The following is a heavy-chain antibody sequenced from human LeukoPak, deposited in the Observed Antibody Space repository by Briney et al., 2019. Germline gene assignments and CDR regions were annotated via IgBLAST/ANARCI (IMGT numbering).Heavy chain of an antibody. J-gene: IGHJ6*03. CDR1: GGSISSYY. Sequence: SETLSLTCTVSGGSISSYYWSWIRQPPGKRLEWIGYIYTSGSTNYNPSLKSRVTISVDTSKNQFSLKLSSVTAADTAVYYCARNIAAAGTYYYYYMDVWGKGTTVTVSS. CDR2: IYTSGST. D-gene: IGHD6-13*01. V-gene: IGHV4-4*09. CDR3: ARNIAAAGTYYYYYMDV.